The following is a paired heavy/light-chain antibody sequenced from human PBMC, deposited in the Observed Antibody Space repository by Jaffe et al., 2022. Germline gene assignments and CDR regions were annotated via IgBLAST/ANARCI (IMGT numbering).Light chain of an antibody. CDR2: GKN. CDR1: SLRSYY. J-gene: IGLJ2*01. CDR3: NSRDSSGNLLV. Sequence: SSELTQDPAVSVALGQTVRITCQGDSLRSYYASWYQQKPGQAPVLVIYGKNNRPSGIPDRFSGSSSGNTASLTITGAQAEDEADYYCNSRDSSGNLLVFGGGTKLTVL. V-gene: IGLV3-19*01.
Heavy chain of an antibody. D-gene: IGHD3-22*01. CDR1: GFTFSSYE. V-gene: IGHV3-48*03. CDR3: ARLYYYDSSGYYYTSFGFDY. J-gene: IGHJ4*02. Sequence: EVQLVESGGGLVQPGGSLRLSCAASGFTFSSYEMNWVRQAPGKGLEWVSYISSSGSTIYYADSVKGRFTISRDNAKNSLYLQMNSLRAEDTAVYYCARLYYYDSSGYYYTSFGFDYWGQGTLVTVSS. CDR2: ISSSGSTI.